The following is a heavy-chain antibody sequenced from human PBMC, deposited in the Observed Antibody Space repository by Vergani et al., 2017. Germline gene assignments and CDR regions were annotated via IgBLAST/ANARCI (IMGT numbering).Heavy chain of an antibody. CDR2: IYSGGST. CDR1: GFTVSSNY. Sequence: EVQLVESGGGLVQPGRSLRLSCAASGFTVSSNYMSWVRQAPGKGLEWVSVIYSGGSTYYADSVKGRFTISRDNSKNTLYLQMNSLRAEDTAVYYCARVYGDYPYFDYWGQGTLVTVSS. J-gene: IGHJ4*02. D-gene: IGHD4-17*01. V-gene: IGHV3-66*01. CDR3: ARVYGDYPYFDY.